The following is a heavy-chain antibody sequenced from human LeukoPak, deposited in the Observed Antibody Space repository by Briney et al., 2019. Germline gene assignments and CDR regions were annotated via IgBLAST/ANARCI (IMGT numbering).Heavy chain of an antibody. J-gene: IGHJ4*02. CDR3: SRSLDY. CDR2: IKQDGSEK. CDR1: GFPFSGSW. Sequence: GGSLRLSCAASGFPFSGSWMDWVRQAPGKRMEWVANIKQDGSEKHHADSVKGRFTISRDNAKNSLFLQMSGLRAEDTAVYYCSRSLDYWGQGALVTVSS. V-gene: IGHV3-7*01.